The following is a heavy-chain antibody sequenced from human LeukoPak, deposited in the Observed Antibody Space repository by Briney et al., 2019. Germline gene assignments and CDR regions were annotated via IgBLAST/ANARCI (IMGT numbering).Heavy chain of an antibody. J-gene: IGHJ4*02. CDR1: NYTCTSYG. Sequence: GASVKVSCKASNYTCTSYGISWVRQAPGQGLEWMGWVSAYNGNTNSAQKLQDRVTMTTDTSTSTAYMELRSLRFDDTAVYYCARVYSGWSPDYWGQGTLVTVSS. D-gene: IGHD2-21*01. CDR2: VSAYNGNT. CDR3: ARVYSGWSPDY. V-gene: IGHV1-18*01.